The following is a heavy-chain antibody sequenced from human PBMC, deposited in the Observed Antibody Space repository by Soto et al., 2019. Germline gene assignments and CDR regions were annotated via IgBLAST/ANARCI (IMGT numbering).Heavy chain of an antibody. CDR3: ARGPGTMAKIDY. Sequence: PSETLSLTCDVSGASINSGGYSWSWIRQPPGKGLEWIGYIYYSGSTYYNPSLKSRVTISVDTSKNQFSLKLSSVTAADTAVYYCARGPGTMAKIDYWGQGALVTVSS. J-gene: IGHJ4*02. CDR1: GASINSGGYS. CDR2: IYYSGST. D-gene: IGHD3-10*01. V-gene: IGHV4-31*11.